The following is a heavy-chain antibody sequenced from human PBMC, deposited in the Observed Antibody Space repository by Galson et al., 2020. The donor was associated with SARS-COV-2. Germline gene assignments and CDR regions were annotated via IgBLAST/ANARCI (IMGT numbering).Heavy chain of an antibody. J-gene: IGHJ4*02. Sequence: GESLKISCAAPGFTFSNAWMSWVPQAPGKGLEWVGRIKSKTDGGTTDYAAPVKGSFTIPRDDSKNTLSLQMNSLKTEDTAVYYCSADRESGYDWIGGQGTLVTVSS. D-gene: IGHD5-12*01. CDR1: GFTFSNAW. CDR3: SADRESGYDWI. V-gene: IGHV3-15*01. CDR2: IKSKTDGGTT.